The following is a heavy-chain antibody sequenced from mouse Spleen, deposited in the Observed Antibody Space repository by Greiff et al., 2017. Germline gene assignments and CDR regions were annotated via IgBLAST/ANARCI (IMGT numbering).Heavy chain of an antibody. CDR3: ARRDYYDGSYAWFAY. V-gene: IGHV5-15*01. Sequence: EVKLVESGGGLVKPGGSLKLSCAASGFTFSDYGMAWVRQAPGKGPEWVAFISNLAYSIYYADTVTGRFTISRENAKNTLYLEMSSLRSEDTAMYYCARRDYYDGSYAWFAYWGQGTLVTVSA. D-gene: IGHD1-1*01. CDR2: ISNLAYSI. CDR1: GFTFSDYG. J-gene: IGHJ3*01.